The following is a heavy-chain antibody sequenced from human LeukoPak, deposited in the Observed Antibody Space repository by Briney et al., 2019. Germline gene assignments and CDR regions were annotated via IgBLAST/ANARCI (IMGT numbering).Heavy chain of an antibody. D-gene: IGHD5-24*01. Sequence: GRSLTLSCAASGFTSGSSGMHWVRPAPGKGLEWVALLWSDGHRRYYADSVKGRCTISGDPSKNMLFLQVNSLRVEDTGVYYCARGEIKMLGYNDYYYAMDVWGQGTTVTVSS. CDR1: GFTSGSSG. CDR3: ARGEIKMLGYNDYYYAMDV. V-gene: IGHV3-33*01. J-gene: IGHJ6*02. CDR2: LWSDGHRR.